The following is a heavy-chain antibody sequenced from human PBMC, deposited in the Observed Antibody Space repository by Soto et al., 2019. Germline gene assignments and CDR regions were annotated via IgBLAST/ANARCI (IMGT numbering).Heavy chain of an antibody. V-gene: IGHV1-8*02. CDR1: GYTFTSYY. Sequence: ASVKVSCKASGYTFTSYYMHWVRQATGQGLEWMGWMNPNSGNTGYAQKFQGRVTMTRNTSISTAYMELSSLRSEDTAVYYCARGPDYYDSSGYLDFDYWGQGTLVTVSS. CDR2: MNPNSGNT. CDR3: ARGPDYYDSSGYLDFDY. D-gene: IGHD3-22*01. J-gene: IGHJ4*02.